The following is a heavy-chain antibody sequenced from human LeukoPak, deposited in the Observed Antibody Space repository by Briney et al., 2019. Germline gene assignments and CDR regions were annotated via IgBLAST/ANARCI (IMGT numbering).Heavy chain of an antibody. V-gene: IGHV3-23*01. CDR1: GFTFSSYA. Sequence: GGSLRLSCAASGFTFSSYAMSWVRQAPGKGLEWVSAISGSGGSTYYADSVKGRFTISRDNSKNTLYLQMDSLRAEDTAVYFCAKVVNSGYYYYFDYWGQGTLVTVSP. CDR2: ISGSGGST. D-gene: IGHD3-22*01. J-gene: IGHJ4*02. CDR3: AKVVNSGYYYYFDY.